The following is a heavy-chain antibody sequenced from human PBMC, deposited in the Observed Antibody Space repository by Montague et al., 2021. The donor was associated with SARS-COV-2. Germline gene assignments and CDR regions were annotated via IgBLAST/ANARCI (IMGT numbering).Heavy chain of an antibody. CDR1: GVSVSSNSYY. D-gene: IGHD2-21*01. V-gene: IGHV4-61*03. CDR3: AREVVGVKTNWLDT. Sequence: SETLSLTCTVSGVSVSSNSYYWAWIRRPPGKGLEWIGYIYFNGNTXPNPSLEGRVTTTIDTSKNHFSLRLTSVIPADTAVYYCAREVVGVKTNWLDTWGQGTLVTVSS. CDR2: IYFNGNT. J-gene: IGHJ5*02.